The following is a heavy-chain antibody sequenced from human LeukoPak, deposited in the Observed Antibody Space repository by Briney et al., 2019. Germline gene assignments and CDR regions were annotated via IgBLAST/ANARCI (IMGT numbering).Heavy chain of an antibody. CDR3: ARTPFDSSGHNCFDP. V-gene: IGHV2-70*11. D-gene: IGHD3-22*01. CDR1: GFSLSTGRVG. Sequence: SGPTLANPTQTLTLTCTFSGFSLSTGRVGVGWIRQPPGKALEWLARIDWDDDKYYSTSLKTRLTISKDTSKNQVVLTMTNMDPVDTATYYCARTPFDSSGHNCFDPWGQGTLVTVSS. J-gene: IGHJ5*02. CDR2: IDWDDDK.